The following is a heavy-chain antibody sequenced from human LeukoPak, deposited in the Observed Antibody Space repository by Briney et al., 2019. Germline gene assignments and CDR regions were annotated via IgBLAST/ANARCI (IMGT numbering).Heavy chain of an antibody. Sequence: GASVKVSCKASGYTFTGYYMHWVRQAPGQGLEWMGWINPNSGGTNYARKFQGRVTMTRDTSISTAYMELSSLRSDDTAVYYCATARDRNSVYSSLDYWGQGTLVIVSS. CDR3: ATARDRNSVYSSLDY. CDR2: INPNSGGT. J-gene: IGHJ4*02. V-gene: IGHV1-2*02. CDR1: GYTFTGYY. D-gene: IGHD5/OR15-5a*01.